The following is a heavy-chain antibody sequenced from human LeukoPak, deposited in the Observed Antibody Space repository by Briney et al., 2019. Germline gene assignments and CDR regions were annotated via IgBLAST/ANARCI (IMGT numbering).Heavy chain of an antibody. V-gene: IGHV3-66*01. Sequence: GGSLRLSRAASGFTVSSNYMSWVRQAPGKGLEWVSVIYSGGSTYYADSVKGRFTISRDNSKNTLYLQMNSLRAEDTAVYYCARDASSSSWTKYYYYYGMDVWGQGTTVTVSS. CDR3: ARDASSSSWTKYYYYYGMDV. J-gene: IGHJ6*02. CDR2: IYSGGST. CDR1: GFTVSSNY. D-gene: IGHD6-13*01.